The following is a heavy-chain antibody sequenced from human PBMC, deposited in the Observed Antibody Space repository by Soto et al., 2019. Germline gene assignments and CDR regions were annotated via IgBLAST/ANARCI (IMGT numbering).Heavy chain of an antibody. CDR2: IKNKDNGYTT. V-gene: IGHV3-72*01. D-gene: IGHD3-3*02. J-gene: IGHJ6*02. Sequence: GVTLRLSCAASGFPFSDHYMDWVRQSPGQGLEWIGRIKNKDNGYTTQYTASVNGRFAISRDDSMRSLVLQLSRLRTDDTDVYLCDRGWRWFDESLEFGMEVSDQGPTGT. CDR1: GFPFSDHY. CDR3: DRGWRWFDESLEFGMEV.